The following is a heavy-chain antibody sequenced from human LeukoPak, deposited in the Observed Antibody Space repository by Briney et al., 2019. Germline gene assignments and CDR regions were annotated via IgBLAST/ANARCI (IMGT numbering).Heavy chain of an antibody. J-gene: IGHJ4*02. D-gene: IGHD3-3*01. Sequence: PSETLSLTCTVSGGSISSYYWSWLRQPPGKGLEWIGYIYYSGSTNYNPSLKSRVTISVDTSKNQFSLKLSSVTAADTAVYYCARASTYDFWSGYYPQNFDYWGQGTLATVSS. CDR2: IYYSGST. V-gene: IGHV4-59*01. CDR3: ARASTYDFWSGYYPQNFDY. CDR1: GGSISSYY.